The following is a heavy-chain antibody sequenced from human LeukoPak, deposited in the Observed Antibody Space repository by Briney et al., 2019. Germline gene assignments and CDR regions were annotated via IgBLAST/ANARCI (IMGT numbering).Heavy chain of an antibody. CDR2: INPNSGGT. D-gene: IGHD3-16*01. Sequence: ASVKVSCKASGYTFTGYYMHWVRQAPGQGLEWMGWINPNSGGTNYAQKFQGRVTMTRDTSIRTAYMELSRLRSDDTAVYFCARAIWGGRDYWGQGTLVTVSS. V-gene: IGHV1-2*02. CDR1: GYTFTGYY. J-gene: IGHJ4*02. CDR3: ARAIWGGRDY.